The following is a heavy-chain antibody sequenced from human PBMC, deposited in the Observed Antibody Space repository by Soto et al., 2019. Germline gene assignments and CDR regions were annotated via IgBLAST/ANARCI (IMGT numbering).Heavy chain of an antibody. Sequence: GGSLRLSCAASGFTFSSYWMTWVRQAPGKGLEWVANINEHGSETFYVDSVKGRFTISRDNAENSLFVQMNSLRGEDTAIYYCARHHPFCTSSTCYFDYWGQGALVTVSS. J-gene: IGHJ4*02. V-gene: IGHV3-7*03. D-gene: IGHD2-2*01. CDR2: INEHGSET. CDR1: GFTFSSYW. CDR3: ARHHPFCTSSTCYFDY.